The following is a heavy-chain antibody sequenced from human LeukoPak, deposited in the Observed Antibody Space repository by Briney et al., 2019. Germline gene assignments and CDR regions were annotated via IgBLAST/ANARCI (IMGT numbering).Heavy chain of an antibody. CDR1: GYTFTSYD. CDR2: MNPNSGNT. D-gene: IGHD6-13*01. J-gene: IGHJ6*03. CDR3: ARVGGRSSWYYYYYYMDV. V-gene: IGHV1-8*01. Sequence: ASVTVSCKASGYTFTSYDINWVPQATGQGLEWMGWMNPNSGNTGYAQKFHGRVNMTRNTSISAAYMELSSLRSEDTAVYYCARVGGRSSWYYYYYYMDVWGKGTTVTVSS.